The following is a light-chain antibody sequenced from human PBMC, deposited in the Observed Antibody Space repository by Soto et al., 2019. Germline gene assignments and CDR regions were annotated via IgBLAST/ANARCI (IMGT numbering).Light chain of an antibody. CDR2: EVS. CDR3: SSFTSGSTL. V-gene: IGLV2-14*01. Sequence: QSVLTQPASVSGSPGQSITISCTGTSSDVGGYNYVSWYQQHPGKAPKLMIYEVSNRPSGVSNRFSGSKSGNRASLTISGLQAEDEADYYCSSFTSGSTLFGTGTKLTVL. CDR1: SSDVGGYNY. J-gene: IGLJ1*01.